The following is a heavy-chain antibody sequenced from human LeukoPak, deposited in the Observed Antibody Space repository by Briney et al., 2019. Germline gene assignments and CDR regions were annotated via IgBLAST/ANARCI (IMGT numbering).Heavy chain of an antibody. Sequence: PSETLSLTCSVSGGSITTYYWTWLRQSPGKAPEWIGFVYYSGVTKYNPSLESRVTISLDASKNQFSLKLKSVTAADTAVYYCARNGVHGYSGLDYWGQGTLVTVSS. D-gene: IGHD5-12*01. J-gene: IGHJ4*02. CDR1: GGSITTYY. CDR2: VYYSGVT. V-gene: IGHV4-59*08. CDR3: ARNGVHGYSGLDY.